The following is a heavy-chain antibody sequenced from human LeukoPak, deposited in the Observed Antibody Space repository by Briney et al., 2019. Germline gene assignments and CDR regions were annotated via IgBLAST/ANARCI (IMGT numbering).Heavy chain of an antibody. J-gene: IGHJ5*02. Sequence: PSQTLSLTCTVSGGSISSGSYYWGWIRQPPGKGLEWIGSIYYSGSTYYNPSLKSRVTISVDTSKNQFSLKLSSVTAADTAVYYCARDPKDRIAAAGGWFDPWGQGTLVTVSS. CDR3: ARDPKDRIAAAGGWFDP. CDR2: IYYSGST. CDR1: GGSISSGSYY. D-gene: IGHD6-13*01. V-gene: IGHV4-39*07.